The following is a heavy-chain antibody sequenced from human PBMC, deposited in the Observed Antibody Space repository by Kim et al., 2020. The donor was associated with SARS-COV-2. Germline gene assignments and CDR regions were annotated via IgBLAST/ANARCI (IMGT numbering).Heavy chain of an antibody. D-gene: IGHD3-3*01. CDR1: GFTFSTYA. CDR2: ISGGGATI. Sequence: GGSLRLSCAASGFTFSTYALSWVRQAPGKGLECVSGISGGGATINYADSVRGRFTISRDNSKNTPYLQMNGLRAEDTAVYYGAKGFWSTGRHIFPADYRGKGTRVSVSS. J-gene: IGHJ4*02. V-gene: IGHV3-23*01. CDR3: AKGFWSTGRHIFPADY.